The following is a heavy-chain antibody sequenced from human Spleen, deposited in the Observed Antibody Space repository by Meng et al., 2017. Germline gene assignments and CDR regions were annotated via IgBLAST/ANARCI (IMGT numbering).Heavy chain of an antibody. V-gene: IGHV4-34*01. J-gene: IGHJ4*02. CDR2: INHSGST. Sequence: QVRLQQWGAGLLKPSEPLSLTCVVSGGSFSDYYWSWISQPPGKGLEWIGEINHSGSTNYNPSLESRATISVDTSQNNLSLKLSSVTAADSAVYYCARGPTTMAHDFDYWGQGTLVTVSS. D-gene: IGHD4-11*01. CDR1: GGSFSDYY. CDR3: ARGPTTMAHDFDY.